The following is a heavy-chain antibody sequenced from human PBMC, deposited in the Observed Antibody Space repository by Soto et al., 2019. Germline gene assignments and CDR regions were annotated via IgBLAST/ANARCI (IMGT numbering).Heavy chain of an antibody. Sequence: QVQLQESGPGLVKPSETLSLTCSVSGGSITSHYCSWFRQPPGKGLEWIGYIHHSGSTSYNPSLKSRVTMXAXTXXNQFPLKVSSVTAADPALYYCARQGFGQLHGLVDVWGPGTTVTVSS. CDR1: GGSITSHY. D-gene: IGHD3-10*01. CDR2: IHHSGST. J-gene: IGHJ6*02. V-gene: IGHV4-59*08. CDR3: ARQGFGQLHGLVDV.